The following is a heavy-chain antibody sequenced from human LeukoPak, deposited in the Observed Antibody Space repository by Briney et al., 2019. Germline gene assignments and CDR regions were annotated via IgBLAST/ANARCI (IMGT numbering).Heavy chain of an antibody. V-gene: IGHV4-39*07. D-gene: IGHD3-16*02. CDR1: GGSISSSSYY. Sequence: PSETLSLTCTVSGGSISSSSYYWGWIRQPPGKGLEWIGSIYYSGSTYYNPSLKSRVTISVDTSKNQFSLKLSSVTAADTAVYYCARVRRDYVWGSYRKSEKDYFDYWGQGTLVTVSS. J-gene: IGHJ4*02. CDR3: ARVRRDYVWGSYRKSEKDYFDY. CDR2: IYYSGST.